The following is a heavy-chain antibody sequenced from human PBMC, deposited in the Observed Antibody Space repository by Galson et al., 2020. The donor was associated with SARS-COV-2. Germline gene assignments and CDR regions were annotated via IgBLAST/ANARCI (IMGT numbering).Heavy chain of an antibody. D-gene: IGHD3-22*01. J-gene: IGHJ4*02. V-gene: IGHV3-33*01. Sequence: SLRLSCAASGFTSSSSGTHWVRQAPGMGLVWVAVLWYDGSNKYYADSVKGRFTISRDNSKNTPYLQMNSLRAEDTAVYYCARAERDYYDSSGYYYAGLFDYWGQGTLVTVSS. CDR3: ARAERDYYDSSGYYYAGLFDY. CDR2: LWYDGSNK. CDR1: GFTSSSSG.